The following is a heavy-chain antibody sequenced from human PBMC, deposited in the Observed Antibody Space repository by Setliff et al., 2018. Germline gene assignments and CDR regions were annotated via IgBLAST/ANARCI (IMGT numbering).Heavy chain of an antibody. D-gene: IGHD5-18*01. Sequence: GGSLRLSCAASGFTFSDYYMNWIRQAPGKGLEWVSYISRGGSTIYYADSVKGRFTISRGNAKSSLYLQMNSLRAEDTAVYYCARGGYSYGYWGHGTLVTVSS. CDR1: GFTFSDYY. V-gene: IGHV3-11*04. CDR3: ARGGYSYGY. J-gene: IGHJ4*01. CDR2: ISRGGSTI.